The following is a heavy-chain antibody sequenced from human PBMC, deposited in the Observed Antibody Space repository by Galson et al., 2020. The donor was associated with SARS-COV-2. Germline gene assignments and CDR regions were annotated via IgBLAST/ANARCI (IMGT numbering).Heavy chain of an antibody. Sequence: ATEKVSCNASGSSLTNYGNTWVRQAPGQGLEWMGWNSGYHGNTNYAQRLQGSVTMTTDTSTSTAHMGLRSLRSDDTAVYYCARRYSSGWYREDYWGQGTLVTVSS. V-gene: IGHV1-18*04. CDR2: NSGYHGNT. CDR1: GSSLTNYG. D-gene: IGHD6-19*01. J-gene: IGHJ4*02. CDR3: ARRYSSGWYREDY.